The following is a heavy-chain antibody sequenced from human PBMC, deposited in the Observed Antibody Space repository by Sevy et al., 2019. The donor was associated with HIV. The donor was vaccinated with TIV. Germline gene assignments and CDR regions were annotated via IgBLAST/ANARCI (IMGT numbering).Heavy chain of an antibody. D-gene: IGHD3-16*02. CDR2: ISGSGGST. Sequence: GGSLRLSCAASGFTFSSYAMSWVRQAPGKGLEWVSAISGSGGSTYYADSVKGWFTISRDKSKNTLYLQMNSLRAEDTAVYYCAKDTGDYVWGSYRPNWFDPWGQGTLVTVSS. CDR1: GFTFSSYA. V-gene: IGHV3-23*01. J-gene: IGHJ5*02. CDR3: AKDTGDYVWGSYRPNWFDP.